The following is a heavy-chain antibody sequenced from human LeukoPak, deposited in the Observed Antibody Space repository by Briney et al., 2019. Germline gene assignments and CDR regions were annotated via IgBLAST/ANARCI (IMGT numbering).Heavy chain of an antibody. CDR3: ARRTTGTSAIDY. J-gene: IGHJ4*02. Sequence: PSETLSLTCTVSGGSISSSSYYWGWIRQPPGKGLEWIGSIYYSGSTYYNPSLKSRVTISVDTSKNQFSLKLSSVTAADTAVYYCARRTTGTSAIDYWGQGTPVTVSS. V-gene: IGHV4-39*01. CDR2: IYYSGST. D-gene: IGHD1-1*01. CDR1: GGSISSSSYY.